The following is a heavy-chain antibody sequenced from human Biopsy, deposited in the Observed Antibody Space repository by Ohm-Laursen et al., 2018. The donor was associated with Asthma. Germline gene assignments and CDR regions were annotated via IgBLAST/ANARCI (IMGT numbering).Heavy chain of an antibody. Sequence: ASVKVSCKASGYTVTRYAINWVRQAPGQGLEWMGWINTNTGNPTYAQGFTGRFVFSLDTSVNTAHLQISSLKAEDTAVYFCARMISYYDEMRDPFFDCWGQGTLVTVSS. CDR2: INTNTGNP. D-gene: IGHD3-16*01. CDR1: GYTVTRYA. J-gene: IGHJ4*02. CDR3: ARMISYYDEMRDPFFDC. V-gene: IGHV7-4-1*02.